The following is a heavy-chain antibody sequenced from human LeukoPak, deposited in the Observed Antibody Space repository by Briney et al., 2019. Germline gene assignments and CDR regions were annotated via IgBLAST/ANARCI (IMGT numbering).Heavy chain of an antibody. CDR1: GGTFSSYA. Sequence: SVKVSCKASGGTFSSYAISWVRQAPGQGLEWMGGIIPIFGTTNYARKFRGRVTLTADKSTRTAYMELSSLRSEDTAVYYCARGPYSSGWYLYYMDVWGKGTTVTVSS. D-gene: IGHD6-19*01. CDR2: IIPIFGTT. V-gene: IGHV1-69*06. J-gene: IGHJ6*03. CDR3: ARGPYSSGWYLYYMDV.